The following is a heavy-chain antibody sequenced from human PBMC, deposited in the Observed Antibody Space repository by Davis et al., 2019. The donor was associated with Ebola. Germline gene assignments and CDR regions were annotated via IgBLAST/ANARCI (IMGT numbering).Heavy chain of an antibody. Sequence: GESLKISCAASGFTFSSYWMSWVRQAPGKGLEWVAVIWYDGSNKNYGDSVKGRFTISRDDSKNTVYLEMTSLRVDDTAVYYCARDHNSRRHDLFDSWGPGTLVTVSS. D-gene: IGHD2/OR15-2a*01. CDR1: GFTFSSYW. V-gene: IGHV3-33*08. CDR3: ARDHNSRRHDLFDS. CDR2: IWYDGSNK. J-gene: IGHJ4*02.